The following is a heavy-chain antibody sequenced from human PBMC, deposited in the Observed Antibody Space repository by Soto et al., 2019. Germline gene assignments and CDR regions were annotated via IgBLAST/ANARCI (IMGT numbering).Heavy chain of an antibody. D-gene: IGHD2-15*01. CDR3: ARGGASSKYFDY. J-gene: IGHJ4*02. V-gene: IGHV4-59*11. CDR1: GISIRDHY. Sequence: QVQLQESGPGLVKPSETLSLTCTVSGISIRDHYWSWIRQPPGKGLEWIGFIYYSGSNNYNPSLMSRVPLSVYRSQNQLSLMRSSVTAADTAVYYSARGGASSKYFDYWGKGTMVTVSS. CDR2: IYYSGSN.